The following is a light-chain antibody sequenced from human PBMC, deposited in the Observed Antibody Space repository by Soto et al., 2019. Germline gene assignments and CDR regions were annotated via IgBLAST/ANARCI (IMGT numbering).Light chain of an antibody. CDR3: QQYNSYPWT. V-gene: IGKV1-5*01. CDR2: DAS. CDR1: HTIFNW. J-gene: IGKJ1*01. Sequence: NHITQSPSTLSASVGDRVTITCRASHTIFNWLAWYQRKPGRAPSLLIYDASSLQSGVATTFSGSGSGTEFTLTISSLQPGDFATYYCQQYNSYPWTFGQGTKVDI.